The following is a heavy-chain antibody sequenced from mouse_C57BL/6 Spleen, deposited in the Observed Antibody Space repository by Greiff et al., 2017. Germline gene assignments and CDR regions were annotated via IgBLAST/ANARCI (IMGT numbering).Heavy chain of an antibody. CDR3: ARHPGYFDV. Sequence: EVKLVESGGGLVKPGGSLKLSCAASGFTFSDYGMHWVRQAPEKGLEWVAYISSGSSTIYYADTVKGRFTISRDNAKNTLFLQMTSLRSEDTAMYYCARHPGYFDVWGTGTTVTVSS. J-gene: IGHJ1*03. V-gene: IGHV5-17*01. CDR2: ISSGSSTI. CDR1: GFTFSDYG.